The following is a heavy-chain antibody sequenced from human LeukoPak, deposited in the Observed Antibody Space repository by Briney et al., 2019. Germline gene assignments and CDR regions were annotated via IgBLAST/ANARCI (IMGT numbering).Heavy chain of an antibody. CDR3: ARDGGGDDGMDV. D-gene: IGHD2-21*02. J-gene: IGHJ6*02. CDR2: ISYDGSNK. CDR1: GFTFSSYA. Sequence: GGSLRLSCAASGFTFSSYAMHWVRQAPGKGLEWVAVISYDGSNKYYADSVKGRFTISRDNSKNTLYLQMNSLRAEDTAVYYCARDGGGDDGMDVWGQGTTVTVSS. V-gene: IGHV3-30*04.